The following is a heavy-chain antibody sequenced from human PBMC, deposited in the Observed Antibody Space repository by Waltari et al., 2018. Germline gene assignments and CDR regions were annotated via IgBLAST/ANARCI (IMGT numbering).Heavy chain of an antibody. CDR3: ARGPGRTDRELRPGVYYFDY. Sequence: QVQLVQSGAEVKKPGSSVKVSCKASGGTFSSYAISWVRQAPGQGIEWMGGIIPIFGTANYAQKFQGRVTITTDESTSTAYMELSSLRSEDTAVYYCARGPGRTDRELRPGVYYFDYWGQGTLVTVSS. CDR1: GGTFSSYA. V-gene: IGHV1-69*05. CDR2: IIPIFGTA. D-gene: IGHD1-7*01. J-gene: IGHJ4*02.